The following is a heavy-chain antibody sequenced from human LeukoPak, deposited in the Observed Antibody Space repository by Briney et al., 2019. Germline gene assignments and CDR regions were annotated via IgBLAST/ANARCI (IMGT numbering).Heavy chain of an antibody. CDR1: GYSLSSGYN. Sequence: SETLSLTCTVSGYSLSSGYNWSGSRRPAGKGGEGIGRIYTSGSTNYNPSLKSRVTISVDTSKNQFSPKLSSVTAADTAVYYCARAPVQGSGSYVNDAFDIWGQGTMVTVSS. CDR3: ARAPVQGSGSYVNDAFDI. J-gene: IGHJ3*02. D-gene: IGHD3-10*01. CDR2: IYTSGST. V-gene: IGHV4-61*02.